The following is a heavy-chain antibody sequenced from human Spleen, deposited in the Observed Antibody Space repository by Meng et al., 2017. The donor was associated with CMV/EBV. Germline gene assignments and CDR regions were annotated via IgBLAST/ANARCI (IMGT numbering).Heavy chain of an antibody. CDR3: ATRAAIVVVPAAIDYYGMDV. D-gene: IGHD2-2*02. J-gene: IGHJ6*02. CDR1: GFTFSSSE. CDR2: ISSSASTI. Sequence: GESLKISCAASGFTFSSSEMNWVRQAPGKGLEWVSYISSSASTIYYAVSVKGRFTISRDNAKNSLYLQMNSLRAEDTAVYYCATRAAIVVVPAAIDYYGMDVWGQGTTVTVSS. V-gene: IGHV3-48*03.